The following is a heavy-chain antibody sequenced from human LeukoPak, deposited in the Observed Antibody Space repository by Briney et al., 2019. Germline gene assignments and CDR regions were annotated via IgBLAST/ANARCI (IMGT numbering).Heavy chain of an antibody. V-gene: IGHV4-39*07. J-gene: IGHJ4*02. CDR1: GGSIRSSSYY. D-gene: IGHD3-22*01. CDR3: ARETRPDHDSSGYYSQ. CDR2: IYYSGNT. Sequence: KPSETLSLTCSVSGGSIRSSSYYWGWIRQPPGKGLEWIGSIYYSGNTYYNPSLKSRVTISVDTSKNQVSLKLSSVTAADTAVYYCARETRPDHDSSGYYSQWGQGTLVTVSS.